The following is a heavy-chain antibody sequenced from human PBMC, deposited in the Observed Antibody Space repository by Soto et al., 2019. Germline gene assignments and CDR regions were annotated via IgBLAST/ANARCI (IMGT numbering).Heavy chain of an antibody. CDR2: ISSSGSTI. Sequence: VGSLRLSCAASGFTFSSYEMNWVRQAPGKGLEWVSYISSSGSTIYYADSVKGRFTISRDNAKNSLYLQMNSLRAEDTAVYYCARVHYGYSYSYWGQATLVTVS. CDR1: GFTFSSYE. CDR3: ARVHYGYSYSY. V-gene: IGHV3-48*03. J-gene: IGHJ4*02. D-gene: IGHD5-18*01.